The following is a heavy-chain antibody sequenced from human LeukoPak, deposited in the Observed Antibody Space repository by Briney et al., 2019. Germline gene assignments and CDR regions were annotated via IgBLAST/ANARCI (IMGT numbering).Heavy chain of an antibody. CDR3: ARVGDYVEDLYYFDY. Sequence: GRFLRLSCAASGFTFSSYGMHWVRQAPGKGLEWVAVIWYDGSNKYYADSVKGRFTISRDNSKNTLYLQMNSLRAEDTAVYYCARVGDYVEDLYYFDYWGQGTLVTVSS. D-gene: IGHD4-17*01. CDR1: GFTFSSYG. CDR2: IWYDGSNK. V-gene: IGHV3-33*01. J-gene: IGHJ4*02.